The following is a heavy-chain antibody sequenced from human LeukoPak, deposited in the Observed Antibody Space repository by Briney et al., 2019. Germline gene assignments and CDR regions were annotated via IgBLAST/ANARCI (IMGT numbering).Heavy chain of an antibody. D-gene: IGHD3-10*01. J-gene: IGHJ3*02. CDR2: IYYSGST. V-gene: IGHV4-39*01. CDR3: ARQRGGDAFDI. CDR1: GGSISSSSYY. Sequence: SETLSLTCTVSGGSISSSSYYWRWIRQPPGKGLEWIGNIYYSGSTYCNPSLESRVTLSVDTSKNQFSLKLSSVTAADTAVYYCARQRGGDAFDIWGQGTMVTVSS.